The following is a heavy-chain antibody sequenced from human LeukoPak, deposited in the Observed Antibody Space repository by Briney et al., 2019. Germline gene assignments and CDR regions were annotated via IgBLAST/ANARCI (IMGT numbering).Heavy chain of an antibody. V-gene: IGHV3-21*01. J-gene: IGHJ6*04. CDR3: AELGITMIGGV. Sequence: SGGSLRLSCEASGFTFNTYSMNWARQAPGKGLEWVSSIDSSGGYMFYADSVKGRFTISRDNAKNSLYLQMNSLRAEDTAVYYCAELGITMIGGVWGKGTTVTISS. D-gene: IGHD3-10*02. CDR1: GFTFNTYS. CDR2: IDSSGGYM.